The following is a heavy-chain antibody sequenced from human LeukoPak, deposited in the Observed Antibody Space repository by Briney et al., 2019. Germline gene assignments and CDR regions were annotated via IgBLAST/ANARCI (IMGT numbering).Heavy chain of an antibody. CDR1: GFTFSSYT. CDR3: AKDLHDYGNYVGWFDS. D-gene: IGHD4-11*01. Sequence: GGSLRLSCVASGFTFSSYTMDWVRQAPGKGLEWVSAISGSGGNTYYADSVKGRFTISRDHSKTTLFLQMNSLRAEDTAVYYCAKDLHDYGNYVGWFDSWGQGTLVTVSS. V-gene: IGHV3-23*01. J-gene: IGHJ5*01. CDR2: ISGSGGNT.